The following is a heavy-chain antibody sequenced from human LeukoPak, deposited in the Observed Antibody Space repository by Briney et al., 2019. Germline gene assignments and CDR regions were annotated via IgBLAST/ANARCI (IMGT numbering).Heavy chain of an antibody. Sequence: GGTLRLSCSASGFTFTTYGMNWVRQAPGKGLEWVSGIGGNGSRTYYADSVKGRFTISRDNSKNTLYLQMNSLRAEDTAVYYCAELGITMIGGVWGKGTTVTISS. CDR1: GFTFTTYG. V-gene: IGHV3-23*01. D-gene: IGHD3-22*01. CDR3: AELGITMIGGV. J-gene: IGHJ6*04. CDR2: IGGNGSRT.